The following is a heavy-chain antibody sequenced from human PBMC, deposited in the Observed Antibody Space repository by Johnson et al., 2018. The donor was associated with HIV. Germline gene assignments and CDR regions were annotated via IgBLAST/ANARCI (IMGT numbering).Heavy chain of an antibody. Sequence: VQLVESGGGLVKPGGSLRLSCEVSGFIFSKYNMAWIRQAPGKGLECLSYITSSGSSVYYTDSVKGRFTIFRDNAKNSLYLQMNSLRAEDTAVYYCAKRPGGDGSHEVGFDIWGQGTMVTVYS. D-gene: IGHD3-10*01. J-gene: IGHJ3*02. CDR2: ITSSGSSV. V-gene: IGHV3-11*01. CDR1: GFIFSKYN. CDR3: AKRPGGDGSHEVGFDI.